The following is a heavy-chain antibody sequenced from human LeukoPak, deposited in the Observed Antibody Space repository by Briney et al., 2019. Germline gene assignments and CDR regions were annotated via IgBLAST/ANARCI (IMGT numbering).Heavy chain of an antibody. CDR3: ARDRAINYYGSGINWFDP. J-gene: IGHJ5*02. D-gene: IGHD3-10*01. CDR1: GFTFSDYY. CDR2: ISNSLSYT. V-gene: IGHV3-11*06. Sequence: GGSLRLSCAASGFTFSDYYMSWIRQAPGKGLEWVSYISNSLSYTFYADSVKGRFTISRDNAKRSLYLELDSLRAEDTAVYYCARDRAINYYGSGINWFDPWGQGTLVTVSS.